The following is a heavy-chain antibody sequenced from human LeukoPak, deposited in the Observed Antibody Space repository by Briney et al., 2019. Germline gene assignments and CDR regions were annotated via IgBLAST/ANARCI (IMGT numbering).Heavy chain of an antibody. CDR2: ISSSSSYI. CDR3: AKGSEGLRYFDWLLYY. CDR1: GFTFSSYS. D-gene: IGHD3-9*01. V-gene: IGHV3-21*04. Sequence: GGSLRLSCAASGFTFSSYSMNWVRQAPGKGLEWVSSISSSSSYIYYADSVKGRFTISRDNSKNTLYLQMNSLRAEDTAVYYCAKGSEGLRYFDWLLYYWGQGTLVTVSS. J-gene: IGHJ4*02.